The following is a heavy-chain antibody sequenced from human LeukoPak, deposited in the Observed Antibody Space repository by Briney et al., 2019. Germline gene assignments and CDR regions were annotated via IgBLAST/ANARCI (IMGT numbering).Heavy chain of an antibody. Sequence: ASVKVSCKASGYTFTSYGISWVRQAPGQGLEWMGWISAYNGNTNYAQKLQGRVTMTRDMSTSTVYMELSSLRSEDTAVYYCARDSTDTAMGGLGYWGQGTLVTVSS. CDR2: ISAYNGNT. CDR3: ARDSTDTAMGGLGY. V-gene: IGHV1-18*01. D-gene: IGHD5-18*01. J-gene: IGHJ4*02. CDR1: GYTFTSYG.